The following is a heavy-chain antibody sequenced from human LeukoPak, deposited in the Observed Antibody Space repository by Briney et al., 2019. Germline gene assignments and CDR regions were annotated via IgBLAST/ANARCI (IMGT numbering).Heavy chain of an antibody. D-gene: IGHD3-16*02. Sequence: ASVKVSCKASGYTFTSYGISWVRQAPGQGLEWMGWINPNSGGTNYAQKFQGRVTMTRDTSISTAYMELSRLRSDDTAVYYCARGDDYVWGSYRYYYHGMDVWGQGTTVTVSS. CDR2: INPNSGGT. CDR3: ARGDDYVWGSYRYYYHGMDV. CDR1: GYTFTSYG. V-gene: IGHV1-2*02. J-gene: IGHJ6*02.